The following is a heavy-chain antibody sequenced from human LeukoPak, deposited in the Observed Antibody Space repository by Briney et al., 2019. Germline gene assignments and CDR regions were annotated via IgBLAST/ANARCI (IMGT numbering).Heavy chain of an antibody. D-gene: IGHD2/OR15-2a*01. CDR1: GASISSYY. V-gene: IGHV4-4*07. CDR3: ARQGLSDGFDI. CDR2: IHASGST. Sequence: SETLSLTCTVSGASISSYYWSWIRQPAGKGLEWIGRIHASGSTNYNPSLKSRVTMSVDTSKNQISLKLTSVTAADSAVYYCARQGLSDGFDIWGQGTMVTVSS. J-gene: IGHJ3*02.